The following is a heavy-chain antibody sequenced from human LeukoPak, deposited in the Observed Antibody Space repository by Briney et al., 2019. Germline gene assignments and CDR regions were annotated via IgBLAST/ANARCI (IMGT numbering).Heavy chain of an antibody. CDR2: LFHSGTP. Sequence: SQTLSLTCAVSGVSISTAGYSWSWLRQPPGKGLEWIGYLFHSGTPYYNPSLKGRVTISVDRSKNQFSLKLNSLAAADTAVYYCARLPVNFYFDLWGRGTLVTVSS. D-gene: IGHD2/OR15-2a*01. J-gene: IGHJ2*01. CDR3: ARLPVNFYFDL. V-gene: IGHV4-30-2*01. CDR1: GVSISTAGYS.